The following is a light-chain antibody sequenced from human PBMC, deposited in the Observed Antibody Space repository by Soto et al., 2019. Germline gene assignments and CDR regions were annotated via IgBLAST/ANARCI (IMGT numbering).Light chain of an antibody. V-gene: IGLV2-11*01. J-gene: IGLJ1*01. CDR2: DVS. CDR1: SSDVGGYNY. CDR3: CSYAGSYSDV. Sequence: QSALTQPRSVSGSPGQSVTISCTGTSSDVGGYNYVSWYQQHPGKAPKLMIYDVSKRPSGVPDRLSGSKSGNTASLTISGLQAEDEADYYCCSYAGSYSDVFGTGTKLTVL.